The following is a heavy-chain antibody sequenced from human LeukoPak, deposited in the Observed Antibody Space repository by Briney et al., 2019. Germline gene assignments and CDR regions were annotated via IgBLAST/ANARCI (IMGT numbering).Heavy chain of an antibody. CDR2: INPGGST. J-gene: IGHJ6*03. CDR3: AVSTVPTALYYYYYYMDV. V-gene: IGHV1-46*01. Sequence: ASVKVSCKASGYTFTSYYIHWVPQAPGQGLEWMGIINPGGSTSYAQKFQGRVTMTRDTSTSTVYMELSSLRSEDTAVYYCAVSTVPTALYYYYYYMDVWGKGTTVTVSS. CDR1: GYTFTSYY. D-gene: IGHD4-11*01.